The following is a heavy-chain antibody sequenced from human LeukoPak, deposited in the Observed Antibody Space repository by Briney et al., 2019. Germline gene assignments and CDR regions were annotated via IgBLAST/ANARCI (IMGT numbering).Heavy chain of an antibody. J-gene: IGHJ4*02. D-gene: IGHD6-19*01. CDR2: IDTYNGNT. Sequence: ASVKVSCKASGYTFTSYGISWVRQAPGQGLKWMGWIDTYNGNTNYAQKLQGRVTMTTDTSTSTADMELRSLRSDDTAVYYCARDPHEFSSGWSHFEYWGQGTLVTVSS. CDR3: ARDPHEFSSGWSHFEY. V-gene: IGHV1-18*01. CDR1: GYTFTSYG.